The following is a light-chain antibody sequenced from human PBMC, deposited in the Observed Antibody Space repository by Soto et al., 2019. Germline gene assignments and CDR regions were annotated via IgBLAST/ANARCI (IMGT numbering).Light chain of an antibody. V-gene: IGLV2-14*01. CDR1: SSDVGGYNY. CDR3: SSYTSSNTYV. CDR2: EVT. J-gene: IGLJ1*01. Sequence: QSVLTQPASVSGPPGQSITISCTGTSSDVGGYNYVSWYQQHPGKAPKLMIYEVTNRPSGVSNRFSGSKSGNTASLTISGLQAEDEADYYYSSYTSSNTYVFGTGTKVTVL.